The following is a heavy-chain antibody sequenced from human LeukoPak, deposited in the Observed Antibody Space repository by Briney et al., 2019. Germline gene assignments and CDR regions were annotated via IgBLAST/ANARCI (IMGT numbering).Heavy chain of an antibody. CDR3: AGIKGYYGSGTFDY. CDR2: IIPIFGTA. J-gene: IGHJ4*02. D-gene: IGHD3-10*01. CDR1: GGTFSSYA. V-gene: IGHV1-69*06. Sequence: SVKVSCKASGGTFSSYAISWVRQAPGQGLEWMGGIIPIFGTANYAQKFQGRVTITADKSTSTAYMELSSLRSEDTAVYYCAGIKGYYGSGTFDYGGQGPLVTVSS.